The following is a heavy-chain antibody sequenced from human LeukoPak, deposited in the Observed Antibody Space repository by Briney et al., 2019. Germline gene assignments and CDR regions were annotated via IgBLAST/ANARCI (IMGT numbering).Heavy chain of an antibody. D-gene: IGHD4-17*01. CDR1: GYTFTSYG. CDR2: ISAYNGNT. Sequence: ASVKVSCKASGYTFTSYGISWVRQAPGQGLEWMGWISAYNGNTNYAQKLQGRVTMTTDTSTSTAYMELRSLRSDDTAVYYCATMPRYGDYRPDYYYYGMDVWGQGITVTVSS. V-gene: IGHV1-18*01. J-gene: IGHJ6*02. CDR3: ATMPRYGDYRPDYYYYGMDV.